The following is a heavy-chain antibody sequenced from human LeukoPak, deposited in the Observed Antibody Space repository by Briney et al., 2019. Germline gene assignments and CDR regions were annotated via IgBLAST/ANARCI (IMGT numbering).Heavy chain of an antibody. J-gene: IGHJ6*04. V-gene: IGHV3-15*01. Sequence: GSLRLSCAASGFTFSNAWMSWVRQAPGKGLEWVGRIKSKTDGGTTDYAAPVKGRFTISRDDSKNTLYLQMNSLKTEDTAVYYCTTDSSLLWFGELRYYYYYGMDVWGKGTTATVSS. CDR2: IKSKTDGGTT. CDR3: TTDSSLLWFGELRYYYYYGMDV. D-gene: IGHD3-10*01. CDR1: GFTFSNAW.